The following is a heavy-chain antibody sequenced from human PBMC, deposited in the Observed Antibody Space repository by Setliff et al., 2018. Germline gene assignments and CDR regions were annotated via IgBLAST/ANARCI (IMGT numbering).Heavy chain of an antibody. V-gene: IGHV4-59*01. CDR3: ARDQGYCGSASCYAQLWFDP. Sequence: PSETLSLTCTVSSGSINSYYWSWVRQSPGKGLEWIGFVNFGGDTNYNPSLKSRVTMSADTSNNQFSLILRSVTAADTAVYYCARDQGYCGSASCYAQLWFDPWGQGTLVT. D-gene: IGHD2-2*01. CDR2: VNFGGDT. J-gene: IGHJ5*02. CDR1: SGSINSYY.